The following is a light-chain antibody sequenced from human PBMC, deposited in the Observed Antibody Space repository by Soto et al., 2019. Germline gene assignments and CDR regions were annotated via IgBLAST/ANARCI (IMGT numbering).Light chain of an antibody. CDR2: EVT. V-gene: IGLV2-8*01. CDR3: SSFAGSNNYV. Sequence: QSALTQPPSACGSPEQSVTFSCNGSSSDVGGYNFVSWYQQHPGKAPKLIIYEVTKRPSGVPDRFSGSKSGNTASLTVSGLQADDEADYYCSSFAGSNNYVFGTGTKVTVL. J-gene: IGLJ1*01. CDR1: SSDVGGYNF.